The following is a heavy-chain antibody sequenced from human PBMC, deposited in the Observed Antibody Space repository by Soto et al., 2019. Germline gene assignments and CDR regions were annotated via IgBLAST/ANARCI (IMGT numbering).Heavy chain of an antibody. J-gene: IGHJ6*03. CDR1: GYTFTIYD. D-gene: IGHD3-9*01. V-gene: IGHV1-8*01. CDR3: ALPNILTGYYSYYYYYYMDV. Sequence: ASVKVSCKASGYTFTIYDINWVRQATGQGLEWMGWMNPNSGNTGYAQKFQGRVTMTRNTSISTAYMELSSLRSEDTAVYYCALPNILTGYYSYYYYYYMDVWGKGTTVTVSS. CDR2: MNPNSGNT.